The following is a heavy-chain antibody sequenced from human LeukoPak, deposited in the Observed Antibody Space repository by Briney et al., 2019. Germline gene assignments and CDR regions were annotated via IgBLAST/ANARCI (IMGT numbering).Heavy chain of an antibody. D-gene: IGHD3-16*01. CDR1: GFSFSTYG. CDR2: ISGSSAL. J-gene: IGHJ4*02. V-gene: IGHV3-48*04. Sequence: GGSLRLSCAASGFSFSTYGFNWVRQAPGKGLEWVSYISGSSALYYADSVKGRFTISRDNAKNSLYLQMNSLRAEDTAVYYCARDWAAHYFDYWGQGILVTISS. CDR3: ARDWAAHYFDY.